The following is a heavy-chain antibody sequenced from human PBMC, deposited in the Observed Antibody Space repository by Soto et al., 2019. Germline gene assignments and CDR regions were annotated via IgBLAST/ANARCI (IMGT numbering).Heavy chain of an antibody. Sequence: EVQLVESGGGLVEPGGSLRLSCEASGFPFSSYSMNWVRQAPGKGLEWISYISSSTIIYADPVKGRFTISRDNAKTSVYLQMNSLRVEDTAVYYCAIDLWYSFDQWGQGTLVTGSS. CDR2: ISSSTII. CDR1: GFPFSSYS. D-gene: IGHD3-16*01. V-gene: IGHV3-48*01. CDR3: AIDLWYSFDQ. J-gene: IGHJ4*02.